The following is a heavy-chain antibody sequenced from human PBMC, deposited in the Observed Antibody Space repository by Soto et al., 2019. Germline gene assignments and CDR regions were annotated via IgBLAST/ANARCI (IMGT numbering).Heavy chain of an antibody. CDR3: ARDPRGVATTFYYGMDV. Sequence: QVQLQESGPGLVNPSQTLSLTCSVSGGSISSTTCYWSWIRQYPGKGLEWIGYIYHNGITYYKPSLKSRVTISVDTSKNQFSLKLTSVTAADTAVYYCARDPRGVATTFYYGMDVWGQVTTVTVSS. CDR2: IYHNGIT. V-gene: IGHV4-31*03. CDR1: GGSISSTTCY. J-gene: IGHJ6*02. D-gene: IGHD3-3*01.